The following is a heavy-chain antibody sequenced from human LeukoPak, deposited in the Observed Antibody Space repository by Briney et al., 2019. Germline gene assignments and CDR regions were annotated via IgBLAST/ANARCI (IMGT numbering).Heavy chain of an antibody. Sequence: ASVKVSFKASGYTFTGFYMHWVRQAPGQGLEWLGWINPNSGDTKYAQKFQGRVTMTRDTSISTAYMDLSRLRSDDTAVYYCARGFLSDHTALDPFDIWGQGTMVTVSS. CDR2: INPNSGDT. CDR3: ARGFLSDHTALDPFDI. CDR1: GYTFTGFY. V-gene: IGHV1-2*02. J-gene: IGHJ3*02. D-gene: IGHD3-3*01.